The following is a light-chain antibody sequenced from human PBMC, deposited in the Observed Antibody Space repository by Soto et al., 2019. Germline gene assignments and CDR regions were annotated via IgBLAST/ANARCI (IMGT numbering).Light chain of an antibody. J-gene: IGKJ1*01. CDR3: QQSYSRPPT. Sequence: DIQMTQSPSSLSASVEDRVIITCRASQSISNHLNWYQQKPGKAPKLLIFAASSLQSGDPSRFSGRRSGPDFTLSISSLQPEDFATYYCQQSYSRPPTFGQGTKVEIK. CDR1: QSISNH. CDR2: AAS. V-gene: IGKV1-39*01.